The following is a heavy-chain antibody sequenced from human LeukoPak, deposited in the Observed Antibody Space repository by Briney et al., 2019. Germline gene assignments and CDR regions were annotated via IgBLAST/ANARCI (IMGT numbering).Heavy chain of an antibody. CDR2: INHSGST. Sequence: SETPSLTCAVYGGSFSGYYWSWIRQPPGKGLEWIGEINHSGSTNYNPSLKSRVTISVDTSKNQFSLKLSSVTAADTAVYYCARLTPFFWSGYYRDYWGQGTLVTVSS. V-gene: IGHV4-34*01. J-gene: IGHJ4*02. CDR3: ARLTPFFWSGYYRDY. CDR1: GGSFSGYY. D-gene: IGHD3-3*01.